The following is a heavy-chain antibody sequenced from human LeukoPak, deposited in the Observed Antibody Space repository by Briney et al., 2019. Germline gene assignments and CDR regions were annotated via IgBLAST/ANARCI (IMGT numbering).Heavy chain of an antibody. CDR3: ARVYREPGNDAFDI. Sequence: PSETLSLTCTVSGGSISSYYWSWIRQPPGKGLEWIGYIYYSGSTYYNPSLKSRVTISVDTSKNQFSLKLSSVTAADTAVYYCARVYREPGNDAFDIWGQGTMVTVSS. D-gene: IGHD1-14*01. CDR1: GGSISSYY. V-gene: IGHV4-59*01. CDR2: IYYSGST. J-gene: IGHJ3*02.